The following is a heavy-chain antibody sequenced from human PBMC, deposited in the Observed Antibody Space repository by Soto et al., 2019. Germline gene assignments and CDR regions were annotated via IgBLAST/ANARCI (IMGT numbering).Heavy chain of an antibody. J-gene: IGHJ6*02. D-gene: IGHD6-13*01. CDR3: AGVRYSTIYCMVV. CDR1: GRTFSSYA. Sequence: ASVKVSCKASGRTFSSYAVNWVRQAPGQGLEWMGGITPFFGNSNYAQKFQGRVTITAGESTGTVVVDLVRLRSEDTAIYCCAGVRYSTIYCMVVWGQGTTVTVSS. V-gene: IGHV1-69*13. CDR2: ITPFFGNS.